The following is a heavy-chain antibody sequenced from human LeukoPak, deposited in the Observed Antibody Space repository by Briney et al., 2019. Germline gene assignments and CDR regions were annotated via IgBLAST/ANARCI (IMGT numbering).Heavy chain of an antibody. D-gene: IGHD3-22*01. V-gene: IGHV4-34*01. J-gene: IGHJ4*02. CDR3: ARGLSSGLPFDY. CDR1: GVSFSGYY. CDR2: INHSGST. Sequence: AETLSLTCAVYGVSFSGYYWSWVRQPPGKGLEWIGEINHSGSTKYNPSPKSRVTISVDSSKNQFSLKLSSVTAADTAVYYCARGLSSGLPFDYWGQGTLVTVSS.